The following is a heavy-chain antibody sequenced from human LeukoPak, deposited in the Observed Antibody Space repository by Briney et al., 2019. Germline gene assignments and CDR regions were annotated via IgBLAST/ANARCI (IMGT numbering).Heavy chain of an antibody. V-gene: IGHV3-33*01. CDR1: GFTFSSYV. Sequence: GGSLRLSCAASGFTFSSYVMHWVRQAPGKGLEWVAVIWYDGGNKYYADSVKGRFTISRDNSKNTLYLQMNSLRAEDTAVYYCARVAPIYSSSLFYLDYWGQGTLVTVSS. D-gene: IGHD6-13*01. CDR2: IWYDGGNK. CDR3: ARVAPIYSSSLFYLDY. J-gene: IGHJ4*02.